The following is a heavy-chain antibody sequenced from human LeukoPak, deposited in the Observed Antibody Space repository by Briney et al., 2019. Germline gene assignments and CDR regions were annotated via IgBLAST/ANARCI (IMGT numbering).Heavy chain of an antibody. D-gene: IGHD3-16*02. CDR1: GGSISSGGYS. CDR3: ARDQIMITFGGVIVIPMTD. V-gene: IGHV4-30-2*01. CDR2: IYHSGST. J-gene: IGHJ4*02. Sequence: PSETLSLTCTVSGGSISSGGYSWSWIRQPPGKGLEWIGYIYHSGSTYYNPSLKSRVTISVDRSKNQFSLKLSSVTAADTAVYYCARDQIMITFGGVIVIPMTDWGQGTLVTVSS.